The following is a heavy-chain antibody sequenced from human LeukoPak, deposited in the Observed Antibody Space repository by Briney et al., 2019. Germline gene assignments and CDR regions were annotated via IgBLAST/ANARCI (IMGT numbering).Heavy chain of an antibody. J-gene: IGHJ6*03. CDR1: GFTFSSYS. Sequence: PGGSLRLSCAASGFTFSSYSMNWVRQAPGKGLEWVSSISGSNSYIYYADSMKGRFTISRDNAKNSLYLQMNSLRAEDTAVYYCARSGIKMVRGVIIKSPYHMDVWGKGTTVTVSS. CDR2: ISGSNSYI. CDR3: ARSGIKMVRGVIIKSPYHMDV. D-gene: IGHD3-10*01. V-gene: IGHV3-21*01.